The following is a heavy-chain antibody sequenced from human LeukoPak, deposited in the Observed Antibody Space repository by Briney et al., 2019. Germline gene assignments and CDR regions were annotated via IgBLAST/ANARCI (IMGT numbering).Heavy chain of an antibody. V-gene: IGHV1-18*01. J-gene: IGHJ3*02. CDR3: ARVKSYYYDTSDKDAFDI. CDR1: GYTFTSYG. Sequence: ASVKVSCKASGYTFTSYGISWVRQAPGQGLEWMGWVSALNGNTNYEQNLQGRVTMTTDTSTNTAYMELRSLTSDDTAVYYCARVKSYYYDTSDKDAFDIWGQGTMVTVSS. CDR2: VSALNGNT. D-gene: IGHD3-22*01.